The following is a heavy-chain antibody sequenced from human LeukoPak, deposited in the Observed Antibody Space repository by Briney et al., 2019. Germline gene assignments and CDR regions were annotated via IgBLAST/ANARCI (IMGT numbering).Heavy chain of an antibody. CDR1: GYSISSGYY. D-gene: IGHD5-18*01. V-gene: IGHV4-61*01. CDR2: IYYSGST. CDR3: ARTTEGGYTYGYFYYYYMDV. Sequence: SETLSLACTVSGYSISSGYYWGWIRQPPGKGLEWIGYIYYSGSTNYNPSLKSRVTISIDTSKNQFSLKLTSVTAADTAVYYCARTTEGGYTYGYFYYYYMDVWGKGTTVTISS. J-gene: IGHJ6*03.